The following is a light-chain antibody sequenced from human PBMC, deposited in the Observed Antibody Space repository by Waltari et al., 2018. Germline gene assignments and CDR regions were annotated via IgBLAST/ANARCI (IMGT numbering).Light chain of an antibody. CDR3: QQYGSSPNT. Sequence: IVLTQSPGTLSLSPGERATLSCRASQSVSSSYLAWYQHKPGQAPRLLIYGASSRATGIPDRFSGSGSGTDFTLTISRLEPEDFAVYYCQQYGSSPNTFGQGTRLEIK. V-gene: IGKV3-20*01. J-gene: IGKJ5*01. CDR2: GAS. CDR1: QSVSSSY.